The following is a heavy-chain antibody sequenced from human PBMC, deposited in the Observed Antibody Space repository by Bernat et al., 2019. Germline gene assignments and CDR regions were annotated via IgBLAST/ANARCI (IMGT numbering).Heavy chain of an antibody. CDR1: GASINNNNFY. CDR2: INYSGCT. J-gene: IGHJ6*03. D-gene: IGHD1-26*01. CDR3: ARLSKTPGDNYYYHLDV. Sequence: QLQLQESGPGLVKPSETLSLTCTVSGASINNNNFYWVWIRQPPGKGLEWIEHINYSGCTYYNPSLKSRVTVSIDTSNYPFSLRLTSLTAADTAVYYCARLSKTPGDNYYYHLDVWGQGTTVTVSS. V-gene: IGHV4-39*02.